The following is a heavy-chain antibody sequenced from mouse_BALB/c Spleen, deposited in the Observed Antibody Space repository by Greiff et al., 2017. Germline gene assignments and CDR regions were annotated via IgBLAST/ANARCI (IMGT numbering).Heavy chain of an antibody. J-gene: IGHJ4*01. D-gene: IGHD2-4*01. CDR1: GFNIKDYY. CDR2: IDPENGNT. CDR3: ARGLRDYAMDY. V-gene: IGHV14-1*02. Sequence: EVQLQQSGAELVRPGALVKLSCKASGFNIKDYYMHWVKQRPEQGLEWIGWIDPENGNTIYDPKFQGKASITADTSSNTAYLQLSSLTSEDTAVYYCARGLRDYAMDYWGQGTSVTVSS.